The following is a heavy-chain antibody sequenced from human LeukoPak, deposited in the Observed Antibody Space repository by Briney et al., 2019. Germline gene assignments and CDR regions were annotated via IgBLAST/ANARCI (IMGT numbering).Heavy chain of an antibody. J-gene: IGHJ3*02. CDR2: INPNSGGT. V-gene: IGHV1-2*06. D-gene: IGHD3-10*01. CDR3: AREPALWFGELAPNDAFDI. Sequence: ASVKVSCKASGYTFTGYYIHWVRQSPGQGLEWMGRINPNSGGTNYAQKFQGRVTMTRDTSISTAYMELSRLRSDDTAVCYCAREPALWFGELAPNDAFDIWGQGTIVTVSS. CDR1: GYTFTGYY.